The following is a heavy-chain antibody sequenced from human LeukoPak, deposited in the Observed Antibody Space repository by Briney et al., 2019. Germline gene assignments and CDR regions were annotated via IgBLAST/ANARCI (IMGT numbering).Heavy chain of an antibody. CDR2: IYHSGST. CDR3: ARLNVFWEDY. CDR1: GYSLSSGYY. Sequence: SETLSLTCAVSGYSLSSGYYWGWIRPPPGKGLEWIGSIYHSGSTYYNPSLKGRVTISVDTSKNQFSLKLSSVTAADTAVYYCARLNVFWEDYWGQGTLVTVSS. J-gene: IGHJ4*02. V-gene: IGHV4-38-2*01. D-gene: IGHD3-3*01.